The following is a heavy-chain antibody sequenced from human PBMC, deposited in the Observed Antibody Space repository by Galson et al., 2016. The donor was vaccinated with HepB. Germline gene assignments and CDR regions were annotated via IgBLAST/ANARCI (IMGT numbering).Heavy chain of an antibody. CDR2: IYWDDDK. Sequence: PALVKPTQTLTLTCTFSGFSLTTSGVAVGWIRQPPGKALEWLTLIYWDDDKHYSPSLKSRLTVTKDTSTNQVVLTMTNMDPVDTATYYCAHRRWTYGAYLFDYWGQGTLVIVSS. J-gene: IGHJ4*02. CDR1: GFSLTTSGVA. V-gene: IGHV2-5*02. CDR3: AHRRWTYGAYLFDY. D-gene: IGHD4/OR15-4a*01.